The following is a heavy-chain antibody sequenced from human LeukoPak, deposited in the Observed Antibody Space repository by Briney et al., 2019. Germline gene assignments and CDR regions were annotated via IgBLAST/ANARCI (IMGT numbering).Heavy chain of an antibody. CDR1: GGSISSYY. V-gene: IGHV4-59*01. J-gene: IGHJ4*02. CDR3: ARGSPSNWGSNYFDY. Sequence: SETLSLTCTVSGGSISSYYWSWIRQPPGKGLEWIGYIYYSGSTNYNPSLKSRVTISVDTSKNQFSLKLSSVTAADTAVYYCARGSPSNWGSNYFDYWGQGTLVTVSS. D-gene: IGHD7-27*01. CDR2: IYYSGST.